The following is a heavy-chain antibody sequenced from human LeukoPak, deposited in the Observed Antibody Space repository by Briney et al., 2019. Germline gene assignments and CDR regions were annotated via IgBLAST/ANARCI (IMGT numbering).Heavy chain of an antibody. CDR1: GFTFSDHY. D-gene: IGHD5-12*01. CDR3: ARAGASYSGYDVPHYYYGMDV. CDR2: IRNKAKTYTT. Sequence: GGSLRLSCAASGFTFSDHYMDWVRQAPGKGLEWVGRIRNKAKTYTTEYAASVKGRFTISRDDSENSVSLQLNSLRAEDTAVYYCARAGASYSGYDVPHYYYGMDVWGQGTTVTVSS. V-gene: IGHV3-72*01. J-gene: IGHJ6*02.